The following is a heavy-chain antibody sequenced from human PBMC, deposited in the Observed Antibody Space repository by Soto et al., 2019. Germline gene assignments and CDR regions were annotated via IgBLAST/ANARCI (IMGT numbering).Heavy chain of an antibody. V-gene: IGHV1-18*01. D-gene: IGHD3-3*01. J-gene: IGHJ4*02. Sequence: ASVKVSCKASGYTFTSYGISWVRQAPGQGLEWMGWISAYNGNTNYAQKLQGRVTMTTDTSTSTAYMELRSLRSDDTAVYYCARFNDFWSGYYPAPDYWGQGTLVTVS. CDR3: ARFNDFWSGYYPAPDY. CDR1: GYTFTSYG. CDR2: ISAYNGNT.